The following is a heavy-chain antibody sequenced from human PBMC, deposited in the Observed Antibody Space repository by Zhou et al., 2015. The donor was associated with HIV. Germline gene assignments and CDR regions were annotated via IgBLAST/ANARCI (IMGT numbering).Heavy chain of an antibody. CDR3: ARGDTGGIWGGRGDY. CDR1: GFTFSDYY. J-gene: IGHJ4*02. CDR2: MSSDGSNE. Sequence: QVQLVESGGGLVKPGGSLRLSCAASGFTFSDYYMSWIRQAPGKGLEWVAVMSSDGSNEYYADSVKGRFTISRDNSKSTLYLQMNSLRIEDTAVYYCARGDTGGIWGGRGDYWGQGTLVTVSS. D-gene: IGHD3-16*01. V-gene: IGHV3-30*03.